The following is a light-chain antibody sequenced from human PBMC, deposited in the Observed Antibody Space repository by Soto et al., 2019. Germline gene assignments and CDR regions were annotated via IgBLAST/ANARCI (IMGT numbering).Light chain of an antibody. CDR1: QSLSSDF. J-gene: IGKJ4*01. CDR2: SSS. CDR3: QQYGRSPLT. Sequence: EIVLTQSPGTLSLSPGERAILSCRASQSLSSDFLAWYQQKPGQAPRLLIYSSSNRATGIPYRFSGSGSGTDFTLTISSLEPADFAVYYCQQYGRSPLTFGGGTKVEIK. V-gene: IGKV3-20*01.